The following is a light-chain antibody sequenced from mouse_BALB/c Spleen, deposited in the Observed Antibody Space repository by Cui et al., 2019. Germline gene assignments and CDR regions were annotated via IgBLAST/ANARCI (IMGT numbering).Light chain of an antibody. J-gene: IGKJ4*01. CDR2: SIS. Sequence: VPPQSPAIVSASPGEKLTMTCSASSSVSYMKWFQQKPGSSPKLWIYSISNLASGVPARFSGSGSGTSYSLTISSVKAEDAATYYSQQWGSSPPSFTFGSGTKLEIK. CDR1: SSVSY. CDR3: QQWGSSPPSFT. V-gene: IGKV4-68*01.